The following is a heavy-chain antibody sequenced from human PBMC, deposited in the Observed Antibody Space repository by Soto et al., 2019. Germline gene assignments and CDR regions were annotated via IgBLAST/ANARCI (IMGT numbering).Heavy chain of an antibody. CDR3: ARDNRGYCSGGSCYAYWFDP. Sequence: GASVKVSCKASGGTFSSYTISWVRQAPGQGLEWMGRIIPILGIANYAQKFQGRVTITADKSTSTAYMELSSLRSEDTAVYYCARDNRGYCSGGSCYAYWFDPWGQGTLVTVSS. D-gene: IGHD2-15*01. V-gene: IGHV1-69*04. J-gene: IGHJ5*02. CDR1: GGTFSSYT. CDR2: IIPILGIA.